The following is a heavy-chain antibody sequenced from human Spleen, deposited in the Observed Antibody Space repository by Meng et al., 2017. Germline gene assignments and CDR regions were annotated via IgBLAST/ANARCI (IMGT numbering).Heavy chain of an antibody. Sequence: GGSLRLSCVASGFTFSSYQMHWVRQAPGKGLEWVSYISSSGSTIYYADSVKGRFTISRDNAKNSLYLQINSLRGEDTAVYYCARGGLGYSSGCLDYWGQGTLVTVSS. CDR2: ISSSGSTI. J-gene: IGHJ4*02. D-gene: IGHD6-19*01. CDR3: ARGGLGYSSGCLDY. V-gene: IGHV3-48*03. CDR1: GFTFSSYQ.